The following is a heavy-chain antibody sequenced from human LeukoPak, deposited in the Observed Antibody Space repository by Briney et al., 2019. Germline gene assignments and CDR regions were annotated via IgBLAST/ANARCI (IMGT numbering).Heavy chain of an antibody. CDR1: GFSFSSYA. D-gene: IGHD3-9*01. V-gene: IGHV3-23*01. CDR2: ISASGATT. J-gene: IGHJ4*02. Sequence: AGGSLRLSCAASGFSFSSYAMSWVRQAPGKGLEWVSGISASGATTYYADSVKGRFTISRDNSKNTLNVQMNSLRAEDTALYYCAKDEDILTGPSFDYWGQGTLVTVSS. CDR3: AKDEDILTGPSFDY.